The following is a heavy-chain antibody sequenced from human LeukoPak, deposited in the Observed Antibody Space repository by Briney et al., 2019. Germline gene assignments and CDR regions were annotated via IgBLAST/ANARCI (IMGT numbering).Heavy chain of an antibody. CDR3: AKDKRGSSSPFDY. CDR2: ISGSGGST. CDR1: GFTFSSYA. V-gene: IGHV3-23*01. J-gene: IGHJ4*02. Sequence: PGGSLRLSCAASGFTFSSYAMSWVRQAPGKGLEWVSAISGSGGSTYYADSVKGRFTISRDNSKNTLYQQMNSLRAEDTAVYYCAKDKRGSSSPFDYWGQGTLVTVSS. D-gene: IGHD6-13*01.